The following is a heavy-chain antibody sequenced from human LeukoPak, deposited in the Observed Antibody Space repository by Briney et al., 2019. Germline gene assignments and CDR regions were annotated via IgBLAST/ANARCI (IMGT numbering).Heavy chain of an antibody. Sequence: ASVKVSCKTSGYTFTGYYMHWVRQAPGQGLEWMGWIIPNNGGTNYAQKFQGRVTMTEDTSTDTAYMELSSLRSEDTAVYYCATGRRWERLTGLRVHDAFDIWGQGTMVTVSS. J-gene: IGHJ3*02. V-gene: IGHV1-2*02. CDR2: IIPNNGGT. CDR3: ATGRRWERLTGLRVHDAFDI. D-gene: IGHD1-26*01. CDR1: GYTFTGYY.